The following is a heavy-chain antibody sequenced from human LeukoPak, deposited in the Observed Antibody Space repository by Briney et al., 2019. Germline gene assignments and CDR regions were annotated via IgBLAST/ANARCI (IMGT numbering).Heavy chain of an antibody. V-gene: IGHV1-69*04. D-gene: IGHD4/OR15-4a*01. CDR1: GGTLDNFA. J-gene: IGHJ4*02. CDR3: AKDDIYADYRLYYFDS. CDR2: IIPILDLA. Sequence: ASVRVSCKASGGTLDNFAVSWVRQAPGQGPEWMGRIIPILDLADYAQKFQGRVTLTTDKSTNTAFMNLSSLRSEDTAVYYCAKDDIYADYRLYYFDSWGQGTLVTVSS.